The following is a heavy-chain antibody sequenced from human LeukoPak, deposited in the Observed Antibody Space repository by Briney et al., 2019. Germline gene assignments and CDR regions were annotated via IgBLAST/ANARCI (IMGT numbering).Heavy chain of an antibody. Sequence: ASVKVSCKASGYTFTGYYMHWVRQAPGQGLEWMGWINPNSGGTNYAQKLQGRVTMTTDTSTSTAYMELRSLRSDDTAVYYCARVVDYGGKEFDYWGQGTLVTVSS. CDR2: INPNSGGT. CDR1: GYTFTGYY. D-gene: IGHD4-23*01. J-gene: IGHJ4*02. V-gene: IGHV1-2*02. CDR3: ARVVDYGGKEFDY.